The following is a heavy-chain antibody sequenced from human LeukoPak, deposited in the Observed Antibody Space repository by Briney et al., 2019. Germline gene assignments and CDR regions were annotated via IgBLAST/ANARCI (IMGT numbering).Heavy chain of an antibody. V-gene: IGHV4-59*08. Sequence: PSETLSLTCTVSGGSISSYYWIWIRQPPGKGLEWIGYIYYSGSTNYNPALKSRVTISVDTSKNQFSLKLSSVTAADTAVYYCARHYDSSGYYSTRAFDIWGQGTMVTVSS. J-gene: IGHJ3*02. D-gene: IGHD3-22*01. CDR2: IYYSGST. CDR3: ARHYDSSGYYSTRAFDI. CDR1: GGSISSYY.